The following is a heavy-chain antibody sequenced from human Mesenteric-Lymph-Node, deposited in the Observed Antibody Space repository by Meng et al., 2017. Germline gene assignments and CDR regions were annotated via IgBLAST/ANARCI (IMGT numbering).Heavy chain of an antibody. CDR1: GFTFDDYA. CDR3: AKSMVRGVIFRHAFDI. CDR2: ISWDGGST. Sequence: GSLRLSCAASGFTFDDYAMHWVRQAPGKGLEWVSLISWDGGSTYYADSVQGRFTISRDNSKNYLYLQMNSLRAEDTALYYCAKSMVRGVIFRHAFDIWGQGTMVTVSS. D-gene: IGHD3-10*01. V-gene: IGHV3-43D*03. J-gene: IGHJ3*02.